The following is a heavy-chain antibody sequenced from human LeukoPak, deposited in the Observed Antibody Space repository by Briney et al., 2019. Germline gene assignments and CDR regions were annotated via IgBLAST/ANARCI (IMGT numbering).Heavy chain of an antibody. CDR2: IIPIFGTA. Sequence: SAKVSCKASGGTFSSYAISWVRQAPGQGLEWMGRIIPIFGTANYAQKFQGRVTITTDESTSTAYMELSSLRSEDTAVYYCARDEYYDILTGYSSLGYWGQGTLVTVSS. CDR3: ARDEYYDILTGYSSLGY. J-gene: IGHJ4*02. CDR1: GGTFSSYA. D-gene: IGHD3-9*01. V-gene: IGHV1-69*05.